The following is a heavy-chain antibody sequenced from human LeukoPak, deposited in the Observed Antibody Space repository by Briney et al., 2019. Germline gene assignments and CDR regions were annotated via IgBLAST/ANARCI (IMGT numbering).Heavy chain of an antibody. CDR1: GFTFSSYG. CDR2: ISGSGGGT. CDR3: AKIITAAGIAY. V-gene: IGHV3-23*01. J-gene: IGHJ4*02. Sequence: GGSLRLSCAASGFTFSSYGMSWVRQAPGKGLEWVSSISGSGGGTYYADSVKGRSTISRDSSKNTLYLQMNSLRADDTAIYYCAKIITAAGIAYWGQGTLVTVSS. D-gene: IGHD6-13*01.